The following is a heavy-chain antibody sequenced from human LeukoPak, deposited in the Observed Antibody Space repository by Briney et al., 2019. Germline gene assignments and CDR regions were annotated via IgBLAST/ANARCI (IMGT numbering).Heavy chain of an antibody. CDR3: ATCAPNRYWLAP. J-gene: IGHJ5*02. V-gene: IGHV4-59*08. Sequence: SETLSLTCNVSNRSISNDYWLWVRQPPGKGLEWIAYIDYSGYTDYNPSVKSRVTMSIDTSKSQFTLHLRSVSAADTAIYYCATCAPNRYWLAPWGQGILVTVSS. CDR1: NRSISNDY. CDR2: IDYSGYT.